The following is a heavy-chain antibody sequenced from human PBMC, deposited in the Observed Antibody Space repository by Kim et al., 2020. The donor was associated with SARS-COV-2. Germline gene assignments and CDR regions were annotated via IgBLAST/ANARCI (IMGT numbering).Heavy chain of an antibody. CDR2: ISYDGSNK. V-gene: IGHV3-30*18. CDR1: GFTFSSYG. Sequence: GGSLRLSCAASGFTFSSYGMHWVRQAPGKGLEWVAVISYDGSNKYYADSVKGRFTISRDNSKNTLYLQMNSLRAEDTAVYYCAKDWTLYYYYYGMDVWGQGTTVTGAS. CDR3: AKDWTLYYYYYGMDV. J-gene: IGHJ6*02. D-gene: IGHD3-3*01.